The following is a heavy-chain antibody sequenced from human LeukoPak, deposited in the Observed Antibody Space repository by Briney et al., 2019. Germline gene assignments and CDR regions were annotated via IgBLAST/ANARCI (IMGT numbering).Heavy chain of an antibody. V-gene: IGHV4-4*02. D-gene: IGHD6-13*01. CDR2: IYHSGST. CDR3: ARRIAAAGGDY. J-gene: IGHJ4*02. CDR1: GFSVSTNY. Sequence: GSLRLSCAASGFSVSTNYMSWVRQAPGKGLEWIGEIYHSGSTNYNPSLKSRVTISVDKSKNQFSLKLSSVTAADTAVYYCARRIAAAGGDYWGQGTLVTVSS.